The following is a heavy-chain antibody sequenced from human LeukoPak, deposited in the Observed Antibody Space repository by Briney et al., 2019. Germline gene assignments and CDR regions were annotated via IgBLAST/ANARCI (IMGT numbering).Heavy chain of an antibody. D-gene: IGHD6-13*01. CDR2: ISGRDGRT. CDR1: GFTFSSYS. CDR3: STSPSFGSSWYQFNY. Sequence: GGSLRLSCAASGFTFSSYSMSWVRQAPGRGLEWVSAISGRDGRTYYTDSVKGRFTISRDNSRDTLYLQMNSLRAEDTAVYYCSTSPSFGSSWYQFNYWGQGTLVTVSS. J-gene: IGHJ4*02. V-gene: IGHV3-23*01.